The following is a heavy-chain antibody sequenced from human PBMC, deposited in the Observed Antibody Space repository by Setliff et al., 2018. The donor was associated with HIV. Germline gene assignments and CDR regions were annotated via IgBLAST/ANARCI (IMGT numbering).Heavy chain of an antibody. Sequence: LSLTCTVSGGSISSSSYYWGWIRQPPGKGLEWIASIRSSGDTYYNPSLQSRVIISVDTSKNQFSLNLTSVTAADTAVYYCARSKTFYDFWGGYYTHGAFKIWGLGTMVTVSS. D-gene: IGHD3-3*01. J-gene: IGHJ3*02. CDR1: GGSISSSSYY. CDR2: IRSSGDT. V-gene: IGHV4-39*01. CDR3: ARSKTFYDFWGGYYTHGAFKI.